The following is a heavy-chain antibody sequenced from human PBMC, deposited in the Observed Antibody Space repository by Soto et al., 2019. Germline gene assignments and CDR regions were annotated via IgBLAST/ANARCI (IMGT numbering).Heavy chain of an antibody. CDR2: ISGGGVNT. CDR3: VAGYSGDESPRYSYGMDV. J-gene: IGHJ6*02. V-gene: IGHV3-23*01. CDR1: GFTFSIYA. Sequence: GGSLRLSCAASGFTFSIYAMSWVRRAPGEGLEWVSVISGGGVNTHYAASVKGRFTISRDNSKNTLNLQMNSLRREDTAVYYCVAGYSGDESPRYSYGMDVWGQGTTVTVSS. D-gene: IGHD5-12*01.